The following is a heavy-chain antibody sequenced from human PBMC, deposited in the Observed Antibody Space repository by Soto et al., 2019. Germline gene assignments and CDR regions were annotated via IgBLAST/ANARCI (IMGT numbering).Heavy chain of an antibody. CDR3: AEGYCSSTSCQYYPDL. Sequence: QVPLVQSGAEVKKPGASVKISCEASAYSSTNYAIHWVRQAPGQRLEWMGWINAGNGDTKYSQKFQDRVLITRDTSATTVYMELSSLRSEDTAVYYCAEGYCSSTSCQYYPDLWGLGTLVTVSS. V-gene: IGHV1-3*01. J-gene: IGHJ5*02. CDR1: AYSSTNYA. D-gene: IGHD2-2*01. CDR2: INAGNGDT.